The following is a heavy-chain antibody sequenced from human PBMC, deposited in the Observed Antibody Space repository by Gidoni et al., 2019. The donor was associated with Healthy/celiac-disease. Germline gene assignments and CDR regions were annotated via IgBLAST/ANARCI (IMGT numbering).Heavy chain of an antibody. Sequence: QVQLQQSGAGLLKPSETLSLTCAAYGGSFSGSSWSWIRQPPGKGLGWNGEINHSGSTNYNPSLKSRVTISVDTSKSQFSLKLSSVTAADTAVYYCARGRGYSGYDNLTWFDYWGQGTLVTVSS. CDR3: ARGRGYSGYDNLTWFDY. V-gene: IGHV4-34*01. J-gene: IGHJ4*02. D-gene: IGHD5-12*01. CDR1: GGSFSGSS. CDR2: INHSGST.